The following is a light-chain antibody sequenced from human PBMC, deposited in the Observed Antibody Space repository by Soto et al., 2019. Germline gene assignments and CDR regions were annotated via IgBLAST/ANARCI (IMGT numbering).Light chain of an antibody. CDR2: GNS. CDR1: SSNIGAGYD. CDR3: QSYDSSLSVSV. V-gene: IGLV1-40*01. J-gene: IGLJ1*01. Sequence: QSVLTQAPSVSGAPGQRVTISCTGSSSNIGAGYDVHWYQQLPGTAPKLLIYGNSNRPSGVPDRFSGSKSGTSASLAITGLQAEDEADYYCQSYDSSLSVSVFGTGTKAPS.